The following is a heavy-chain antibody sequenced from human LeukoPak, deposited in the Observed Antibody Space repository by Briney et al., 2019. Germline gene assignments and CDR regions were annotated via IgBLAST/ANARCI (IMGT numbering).Heavy chain of an antibody. V-gene: IGHV1-18*01. CDR1: GYTFTSYG. CDR2: ISAYNCNT. Sequence: GASVKVSCKASGYTFTSYGISWVRQAPGQGLEWMGWISAYNCNTNYAQKLQGRVTMTTDTSTSTAYMELRSLRSDDTAVYYCARGDCSSTSCYYSVDYWGQGTLVTVSS. CDR3: ARGDCSSTSCYYSVDY. J-gene: IGHJ4*02. D-gene: IGHD2-2*01.